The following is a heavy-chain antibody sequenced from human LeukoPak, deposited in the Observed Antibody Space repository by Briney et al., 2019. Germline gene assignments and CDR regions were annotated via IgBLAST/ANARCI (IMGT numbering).Heavy chain of an antibody. Sequence: GASVKVSCKASGYTFTSYYMHWVRQAPGQGLEWMGIINPSGGSTSYAQKFQGRVTMTRDTSTSTVYMELSSLRSEDTAVYYCATVAQAPSGTYDYAFDYWGQGTLVTVSS. J-gene: IGHJ4*02. CDR1: GYTFTSYY. CDR2: INPSGGST. V-gene: IGHV1-46*01. D-gene: IGHD4-17*01. CDR3: ATVAQAPSGTYDYAFDY.